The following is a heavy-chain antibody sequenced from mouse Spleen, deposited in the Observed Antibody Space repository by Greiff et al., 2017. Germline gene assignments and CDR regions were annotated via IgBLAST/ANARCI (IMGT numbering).Heavy chain of an antibody. V-gene: IGHV14-4*01. CDR2: IDPENGDT. J-gene: IGHJ2*01. CDR3: TTFYYSVDY. Sequence: EVQLQQSGAELVRPGASVKLSCTASGFNIKDDYMHWVKQRPEQGLEWIGWIDPENGDTEYASKFQGKATITADTSSNTAYLQLSSLTSEDTAVYYCTTFYYSVDYWGQGTTLTVSS. D-gene: IGHD2-12*01. CDR1: GFNIKDDY.